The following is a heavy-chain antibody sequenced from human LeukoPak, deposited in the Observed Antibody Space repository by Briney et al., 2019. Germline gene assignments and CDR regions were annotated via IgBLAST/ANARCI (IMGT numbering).Heavy chain of an antibody. D-gene: IGHD3-10*01. Sequence: GGSLRLSCVASGFTFSSSSMNWVRQAPGKGPEWVSYIRGSSSTIYYADSVKGRFTISRDNAKNSLYLQMNSLRAEDTAVYYCARDLWDYFGSGTYYYYAMDVWGQGTTVTVSS. CDR1: GFTFSSSS. CDR2: IRGSSSTI. J-gene: IGHJ6*02. V-gene: IGHV3-48*01. CDR3: ARDLWDYFGSGTYYYYAMDV.